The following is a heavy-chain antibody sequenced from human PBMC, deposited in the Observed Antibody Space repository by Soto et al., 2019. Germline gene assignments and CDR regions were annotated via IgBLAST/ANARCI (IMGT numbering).Heavy chain of an antibody. J-gene: IGHJ4*02. CDR2: IKEDGSEE. CDR3: ARDSDGVVDF. CDR1: GFTFSRFW. Sequence: EVQDVESGGGLVQPGGSLRLSCAASGFTFSRFWMSWVRQAPGKGLEWVANIKEDGSEEHYINSVKGRFNISRDNAKNSLFMLLNSLVVEVTAIYYCARDSDGVVDFRGQRTLVTVSS. V-gene: IGHV3-7*03.